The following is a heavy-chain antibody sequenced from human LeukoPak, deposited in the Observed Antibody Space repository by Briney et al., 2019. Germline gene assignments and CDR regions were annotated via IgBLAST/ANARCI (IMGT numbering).Heavy chain of an antibody. CDR1: GFTFSSYW. V-gene: IGHV3-74*01. J-gene: IGHJ5*02. Sequence: GGSLRLSCAASGFTFSSYWMHWVRQAPGKGLVWVSRINGDGSSTSYADSVKGRFTISRDNAKNTLYLQMNSLRAEDTAVYYCARASYYYDSSGYSWGQGTLVTVSS. CDR2: INGDGSST. CDR3: ARASYYYDSSGYS. D-gene: IGHD3-22*01.